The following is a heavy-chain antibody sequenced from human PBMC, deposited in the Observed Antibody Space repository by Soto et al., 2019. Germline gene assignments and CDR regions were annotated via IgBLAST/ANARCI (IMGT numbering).Heavy chain of an antibody. V-gene: IGHV4-59*01. CDR3: ARDTTTGSYWDY. Sequence: SETLSLTCTVSGGSISTYYWSCIRQPPGKGLKWIGYIYYSGGTSYNPSLKSRVTMSVDTSKNHFSLKLTSATAADTAVYYCARDTTTGSYWDYWGQGSLVTVSS. CDR1: GGSISTYY. J-gene: IGHJ4*02. D-gene: IGHD1-26*01. CDR2: IYYSGGT.